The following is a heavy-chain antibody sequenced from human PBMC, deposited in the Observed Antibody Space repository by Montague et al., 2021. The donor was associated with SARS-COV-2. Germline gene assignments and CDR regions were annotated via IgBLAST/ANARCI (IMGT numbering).Heavy chain of an antibody. J-gene: IGHJ3*01. V-gene: IGHV3-48*04. D-gene: IGHD6-6*01. Sequence: SLRLSCAASGFTFSSYSVNWARQAPGKGLEWISHISSSTNIIYYADSVKGRFTISRDNARNSLYLQMNSLRVDDTAVYYCAKDLVLRAARPDALDVWGQGTVVTVSS. CDR2: ISSSTNII. CDR1: GFTFSSYS. CDR3: AKDLVLRAARPDALDV.